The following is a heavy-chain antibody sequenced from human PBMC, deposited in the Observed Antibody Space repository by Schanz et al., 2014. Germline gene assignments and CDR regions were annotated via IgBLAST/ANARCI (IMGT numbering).Heavy chain of an antibody. CDR1: GFTASSHS. Sequence: EVQLVESGGGLVKPGGSLRLSCGVSGFTASSHSMNWVRQAPGKGLEWVSVIGVDGTTTYYADSVKGRFTISRENSKNTLYLQMNSLRAEDTAVYYCAKNQYDDVDLSSFYFDFWGQGTLVTVSS. V-gene: IGHV3-23*04. CDR2: IGVDGTTT. J-gene: IGHJ4*02. CDR3: AKNQYDDVDLSSFYFDF. D-gene: IGHD3-10*02.